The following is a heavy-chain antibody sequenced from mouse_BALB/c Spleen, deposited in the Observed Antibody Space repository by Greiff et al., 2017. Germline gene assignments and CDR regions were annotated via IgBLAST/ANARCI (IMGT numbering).Heavy chain of an antibody. CDR1: GFNIKDSY. J-gene: IGHJ2*01. CDR3: ACGGTCAYDREFDY. D-gene: IGHD2-12*01. CDR2: IGPANGNT. V-gene: IGHV14-3*02. Sequence: VQLQQSGAELVKPGASVKLSCTASGFNIKDSYMHWVKRRPEQGLEWIGRIGPANGNTKYDPKFQGKATITADTSSNTAYMQLSSLTSEDSAVFYCACGGTCAYDREFDYWGQGTTLTVSS.